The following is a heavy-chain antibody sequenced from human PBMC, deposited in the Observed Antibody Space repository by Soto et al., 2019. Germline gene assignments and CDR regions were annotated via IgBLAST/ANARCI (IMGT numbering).Heavy chain of an antibody. CDR3: AGYCRGGSCYSNVALAFEI. Sequence: GESLRLSCAASGFTFSSYAMSWVRQAPGKGLAWVSAISGSGGSTYYADSVKGRFTISRDNSKNTLYLQMNSLRAEDTAVYYCAGYCRGGSCYSNVALAFEIWGQGTMGTV. V-gene: IGHV3-23*01. D-gene: IGHD2-15*01. CDR1: GFTFSSYA. CDR2: ISGSGGST. J-gene: IGHJ3*02.